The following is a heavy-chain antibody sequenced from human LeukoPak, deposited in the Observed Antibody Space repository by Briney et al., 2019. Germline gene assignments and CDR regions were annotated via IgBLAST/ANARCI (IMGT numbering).Heavy chain of an antibody. Sequence: PGGSLRLSCAGSGFTFSTYWMNWVRQAPGKGLEWVANIKQDGSETYYVDSVKGRFTISRDNAKNSLYLQMNSLRAEDTAVYYCARGAGYSSAWDYVFDYWGQGTLVTVSS. D-gene: IGHD6-19*01. J-gene: IGHJ4*02. CDR3: ARGAGYSSAWDYVFDY. CDR2: IKQDGSET. CDR1: GFTFSTYW. V-gene: IGHV3-7*01.